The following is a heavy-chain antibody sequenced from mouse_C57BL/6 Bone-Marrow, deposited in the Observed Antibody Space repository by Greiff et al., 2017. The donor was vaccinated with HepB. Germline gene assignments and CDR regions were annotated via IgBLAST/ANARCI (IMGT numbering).Heavy chain of an antibody. D-gene: IGHD3-2*02. Sequence: VQLQQSGPELVKPGASVKIPCKASGYTFTDYNMDWVKQSHGKSLEWIGDINPNNGGTIYNQKFKGKATLTVDKSSSTAYMELRSLTSEDTAVYYCATNRQLRGGDYFDYWGQGTTLTVSS. CDR2: INPNNGGT. CDR3: ATNRQLRGGDYFDY. J-gene: IGHJ2*01. V-gene: IGHV1-18*01. CDR1: GYTFTDYN.